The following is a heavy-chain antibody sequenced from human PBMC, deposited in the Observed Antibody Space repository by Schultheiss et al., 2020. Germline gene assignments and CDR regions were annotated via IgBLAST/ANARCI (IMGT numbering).Heavy chain of an antibody. V-gene: IGHV3-33*01. CDR1: GFTFSSYG. CDR2: IWYDGSNK. D-gene: IGHD4-17*01. J-gene: IGHJ6*02. CDR3: ARDLGYGDYYGMDV. Sequence: GGSLRLSCAASGFTFSSYGMHWVRQAPGKGLEWVAVIWYDGSNKYYADSVKGRFTISRDNSKNTLYLQMNSLRAEVTAVYYCARDLGYGDYYGMDVWGQGNTVTVSS.